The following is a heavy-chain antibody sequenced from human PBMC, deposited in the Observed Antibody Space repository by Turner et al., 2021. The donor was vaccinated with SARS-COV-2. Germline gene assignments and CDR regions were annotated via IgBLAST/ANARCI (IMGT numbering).Heavy chain of an antibody. CDR3: ARHSSMTTVPFDY. V-gene: IGHV4-39*01. CDR1: GGSIRSSSYY. D-gene: IGHD4-17*01. CDR2: IYYSGNT. J-gene: IGHJ4*02. Sequence: LQLQESGPGLVKPSETLSLTCAVSGGSIRSSSYYWGWIRQSPGKVLEWIGSIYYSGNTYYSPSLKSRVTISVDTSKNQCSLKLNSLTAADTAVYYCARHSSMTTVPFDYWGQGTLVTVSS.